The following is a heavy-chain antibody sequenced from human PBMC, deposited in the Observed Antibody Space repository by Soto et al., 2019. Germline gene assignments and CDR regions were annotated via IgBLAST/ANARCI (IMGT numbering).Heavy chain of an antibody. D-gene: IGHD1-1*01. CDR3: ASRIRWKGPGRDGALWPIDY. CDR2: INHSGST. CDR1: GGSFSGYY. V-gene: IGHV4-34*01. Sequence: QVQLQQWGAGLLKPSETLSLTCAVYGGSFSGYYWSWIRQPPGKGLEWIGEINHSGSTNYNPSLKSRVTISVDTSKNQFSLKLSSVTAADTAVYYCASRIRWKGPGRDGALWPIDYWGQGTLVTVSS. J-gene: IGHJ4*02.